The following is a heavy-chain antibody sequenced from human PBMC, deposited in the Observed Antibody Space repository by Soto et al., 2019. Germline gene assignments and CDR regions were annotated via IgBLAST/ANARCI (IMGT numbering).Heavy chain of an antibody. V-gene: IGHV4-39*01. D-gene: IGHD6-13*01. CDR1: GGSISSSRYY. CDR2: IYYSGST. CDR3: ARLGAVASAGPNSQYYYYYYGMDV. Sequence: SETLSLTCTVSGGSISSSRYYWGWIRQPPGKGLEWIGSIYYSGSTYYNPSLKSRVTISVDTSKNQFSLKLSSVTAADTAVYYCARLGAVASAGPNSQYYYYYYGMDVWGQGTTVTVSS. J-gene: IGHJ6*02.